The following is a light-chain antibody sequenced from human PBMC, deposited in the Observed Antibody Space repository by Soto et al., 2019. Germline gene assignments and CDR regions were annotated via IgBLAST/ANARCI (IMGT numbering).Light chain of an antibody. CDR1: QSVNSY. V-gene: IGKV3-11*01. CDR2: DAS. Sequence: EIVLTLSPATLSLSPGERATLSCRASQSVNSYLAWYQQKPGQAPRLLIYDASNRATGIPARFSGGGSGTDFTLTISSLEPEDFAIYYCQQRSSWPLLTFGGGTKVEIK. J-gene: IGKJ4*01. CDR3: QQRSSWPLLT.